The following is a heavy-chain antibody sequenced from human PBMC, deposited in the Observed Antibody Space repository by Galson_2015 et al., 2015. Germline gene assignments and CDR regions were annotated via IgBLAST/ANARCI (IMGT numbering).Heavy chain of an antibody. CDR1: GFIFIDYA. V-gene: IGHV3-23*01. Sequence: SLRLSCAASGFIFIDYAMTWVRQAPGKGLEWVATISGNDDRTDYADSVKGRFIISRDNPKNMVYLQMNSLRTEDTAVYYCAKGLTTHDYWGQGTLVTVSS. CDR3: AKGLTTHDY. J-gene: IGHJ4*02. CDR2: ISGNDDRT. D-gene: IGHD4-11*01.